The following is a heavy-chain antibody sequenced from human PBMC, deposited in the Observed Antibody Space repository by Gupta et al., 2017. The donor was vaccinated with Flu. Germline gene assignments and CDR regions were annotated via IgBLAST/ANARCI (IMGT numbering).Heavy chain of an antibody. V-gene: IGHV4-59*01. CDR1: GGSISSYY. CDR3: ARARSSSWPDAFDI. D-gene: IGHD6-13*01. Sequence: QVQLQESGPGLVKPSETLSLTCPVSGGSISSYYWSWIRQPPGKGLEWIGYIYYSGSTNYNPSLKSRVTISVDTSKNQFSLKLSSVTAADTAVYYCARARSSSWPDAFDIWGQGTMVTVSS. J-gene: IGHJ3*02. CDR2: IYYSGST.